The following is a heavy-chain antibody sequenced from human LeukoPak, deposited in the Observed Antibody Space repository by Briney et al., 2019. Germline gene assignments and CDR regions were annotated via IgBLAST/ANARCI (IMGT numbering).Heavy chain of an antibody. CDR2: IHSGGNT. J-gene: IGHJ4*02. CDR3: TRDLNSGGSC. V-gene: IGHV3-53*01. Sequence: GGSLRLSCAASGFTVSSSYMSWVRQAPGKGLEWVSIIHSGGNTYYADSVKGRFTISRDNSKNTLYLQMNSLRAEDTAVYYCTRDLNSGGSCWGQGTLVTVSS. CDR1: GFTVSSSY. D-gene: IGHD2-15*01.